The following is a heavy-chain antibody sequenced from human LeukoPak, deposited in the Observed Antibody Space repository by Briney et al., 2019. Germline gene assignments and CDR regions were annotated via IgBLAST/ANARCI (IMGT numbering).Heavy chain of an antibody. Sequence: PGGSLRLSCAASGFTFSSYWMHWVRQAPGKGLVWVSRINGDGSSTSYADSVKGRFTISRDNAKNTLYLQMNSLRAEDTAVYYCARGYSSSYRTDYWGQGTLVNVSS. CDR2: INGDGSST. V-gene: IGHV3-74*01. D-gene: IGHD6-6*01. J-gene: IGHJ4*02. CDR1: GFTFSSYW. CDR3: ARGYSSSYRTDY.